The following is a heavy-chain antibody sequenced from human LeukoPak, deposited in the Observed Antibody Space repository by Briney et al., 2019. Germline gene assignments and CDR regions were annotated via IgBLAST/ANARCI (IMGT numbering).Heavy chain of an antibody. V-gene: IGHV3-23*01. CDR1: GFTFSSYA. CDR3: AKGAGGTPFYYFDY. Sequence: GGSLRLSCAASGFTFSSYAMSWVRQAPGKGLEWVSAVRGSGVSTYYADSVKGRFTISRDNSNNTVYLQMSSLRAEDTAVYYCAKGAGGTPFYYFDYWGQGTLVTVSS. J-gene: IGHJ4*02. D-gene: IGHD3-16*01. CDR2: VRGSGVST.